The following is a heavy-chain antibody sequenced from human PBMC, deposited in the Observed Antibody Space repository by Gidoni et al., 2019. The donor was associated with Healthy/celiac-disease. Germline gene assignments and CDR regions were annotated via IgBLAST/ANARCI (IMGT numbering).Heavy chain of an antibody. CDR1: GFTFSSYA. CDR3: AGTNWDYYYYGMDV. D-gene: IGHD7-27*01. Sequence: QVQLVESGGGVVQPGRSLRLSCAASGFTFSSYARHWVRQAPGEGLEWVAVISYDGSNKYYADAVKGRFTISRDNSKNMLYLQMNSRRAEDTAVYYCAGTNWDYYYYGMDVWGQGTTVTVSS. CDR2: ISYDGSNK. J-gene: IGHJ6*02. V-gene: IGHV3-30-3*01.